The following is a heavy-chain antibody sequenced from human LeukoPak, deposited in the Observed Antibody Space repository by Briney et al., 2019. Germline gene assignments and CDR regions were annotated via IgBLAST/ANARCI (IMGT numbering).Heavy chain of an antibody. Sequence: SETLSLTCSVSGDSITGYSWSWIRQTPGKGLEWIGYIYYNGDTHYNPSLNSRLSLSVDTPNKQFSLNLRSVTAADTAVYYCVRGPYGASISNWFDPWGQGLLVTVSS. CDR3: VRGPYGASISNWFDP. V-gene: IGHV4-59*01. CDR2: IYYNGDT. D-gene: IGHD4/OR15-4a*01. CDR1: GDSITGYS. J-gene: IGHJ5*02.